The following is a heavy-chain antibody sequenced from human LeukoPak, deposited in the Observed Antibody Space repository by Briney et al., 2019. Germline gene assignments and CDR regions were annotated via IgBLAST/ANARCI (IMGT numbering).Heavy chain of an antibody. D-gene: IGHD6-19*01. V-gene: IGHV4-59*01. CDR3: ARAIGSGWYVYYFDY. CDR1: GGSFSGYY. Sequence: SETLSLTCAVYGGSFSGYYWSWIRQPPGKGLEWIGYIYYSGSTNYNPSLESRVTISVDTSKNQFSLKLSSVTAADTAVYYCARAIGSGWYVYYFDYWGQGTLVTVSS. J-gene: IGHJ4*02. CDR2: IYYSGST.